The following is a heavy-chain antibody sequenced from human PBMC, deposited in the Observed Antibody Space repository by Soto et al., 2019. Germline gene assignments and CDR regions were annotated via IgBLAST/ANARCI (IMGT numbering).Heavy chain of an antibody. CDR3: VSPFSGWNV. Sequence: RGESLKISCKVSGNDYWIGWVRQMPGKGLEWMGIIYPDDSDTRYSPSFQGQVTISADKSISTAYLQWSSLRASDTAIYYCVSPFSGWNVWGQGTLVTVSS. CDR1: GNDYW. J-gene: IGHJ4*02. CDR2: IYPDDSDT. V-gene: IGHV5-51*01. D-gene: IGHD6-19*01.